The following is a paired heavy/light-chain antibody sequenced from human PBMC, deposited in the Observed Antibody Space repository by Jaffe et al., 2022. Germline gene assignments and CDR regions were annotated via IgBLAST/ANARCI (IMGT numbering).Heavy chain of an antibody. D-gene: IGHD1-26*01. Sequence: EVQLVESGGGLVQPGGSLRLSCAASGFTFRSYEMNWIRQAPGKGLEWVSYISNSGDSIYYADSVKARFTISRDNAKNSLYLQMDSLRADDTAVYYCARDGSILGTTSNLHGFDVWGQGTMVTVSS. J-gene: IGHJ3*01. CDR2: ISNSGDSI. CDR3: ARDGSILGTTSNLHGFDV. V-gene: IGHV3-48*03. CDR1: GFTFRSYE.
Light chain of an antibody. CDR2: AAS. Sequence: DIQMTQSPSSLSASVGDRVTITCRASQSINDQLNWYQLKPGKAPKLLLYAASSLQSGVPSRFSGSGSGTDFTLTIISLQPEDFATYYCQQSYTFPFTFGPATKVHIK. CDR3: QQSYTFPFT. V-gene: IGKV1-39*01. CDR1: QSINDQ. J-gene: IGKJ3*01.